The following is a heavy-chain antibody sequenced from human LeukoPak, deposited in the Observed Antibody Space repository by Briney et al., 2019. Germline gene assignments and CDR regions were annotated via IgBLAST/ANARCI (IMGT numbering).Heavy chain of an antibody. J-gene: IGHJ6*02. D-gene: IGHD3-10*01. CDR2: ISYDGSNK. CDR1: GFTFSSYG. Sequence: QPGGSLRLSCAASGFTFSSYGMHWVRQAPGKGLEWVAVISYDGSNKYYADSVKGRFTISRDNSKNTLYLQMNSLRAEDTAVYYCAKELGRNSGRLIINGYYYYGMDVWGQGTTVTVSS. CDR3: AKELGRNSGRLIINGYYYYGMDV. V-gene: IGHV3-30*18.